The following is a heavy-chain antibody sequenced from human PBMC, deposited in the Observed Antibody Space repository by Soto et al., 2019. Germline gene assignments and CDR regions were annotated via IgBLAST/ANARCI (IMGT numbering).Heavy chain of an antibody. V-gene: IGHV4-34*01. J-gene: IGHJ5*02. CDR1: GGSFSGYY. Sequence: PSETLSLTCAVYGGSFSGYYWSWIREPPGKGLEWIGEINHSGSTNYNPSLKSRVTISVDTSKNQFSLKLRSVTAADTAVYYCARKLSSIAARRLGGKQNWFDPWGQGTLVTVSS. CDR2: INHSGST. D-gene: IGHD6-6*01. CDR3: ARKLSSIAARRLGGKQNWFDP.